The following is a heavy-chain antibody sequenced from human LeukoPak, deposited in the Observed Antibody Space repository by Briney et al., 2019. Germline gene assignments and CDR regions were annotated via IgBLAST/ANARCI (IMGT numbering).Heavy chain of an antibody. CDR1: GVTFSHAW. J-gene: IGHJ6*03. Sequence: GSLRLSCAASGVTFSHAWMSWIRQPPGKGLEWIGYIYYSGSTNYNPSLKSRVTISIGTSKNQFSLKLSSVTAADTAVYYCARGGLPPDYYYYMDVWGKGTTVTISS. CDR3: ARGGLPPDYYYYMDV. V-gene: IGHV4-59*01. CDR2: IYYSGST.